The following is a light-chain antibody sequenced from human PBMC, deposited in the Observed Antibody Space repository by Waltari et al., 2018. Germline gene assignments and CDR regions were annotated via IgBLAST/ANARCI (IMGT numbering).Light chain of an antibody. Sequence: QSGLTQPSSVSGSPGKSITIPCTGTSSDVGNYNLVSWYQQYPGKAPKLMVYEVTRRSSGVSDRFSGSKSGNTASLTIYGLQSEDEADYYCCSYAGLGIYVFGTGTKVTVL. CDR1: SSDVGNYNL. V-gene: IGLV2-23*02. CDR2: EVT. J-gene: IGLJ1*01. CDR3: CSYAGLGIYV.